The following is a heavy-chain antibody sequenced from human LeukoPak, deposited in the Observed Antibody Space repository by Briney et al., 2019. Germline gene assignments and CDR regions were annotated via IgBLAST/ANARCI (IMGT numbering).Heavy chain of an antibody. CDR2: IYYSGST. D-gene: IGHD6-13*01. CDR1: GGSISSYY. Sequence: MTSETLSLTCTVSGGSISSYYWSWIRQPPGKGLEWIGYIYYSGSTNYNPSLKSRVTISVDTSKNQFSLKLSSVTAADTAVYYCARTTEAHSWRTRYYDYYMDVWGQGTLVTVSS. CDR3: ARTTEAHSWRTRYYDYYMDV. J-gene: IGHJ6*03. V-gene: IGHV4-59*01.